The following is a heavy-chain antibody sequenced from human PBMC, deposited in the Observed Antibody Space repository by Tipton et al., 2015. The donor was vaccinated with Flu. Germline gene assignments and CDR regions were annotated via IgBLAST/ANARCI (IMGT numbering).Heavy chain of an antibody. J-gene: IGHJ4*02. CDR1: GASISSGNYY. V-gene: IGHV4-61*02. D-gene: IGHD3-10*01. CDR2: IYTSGST. CDR3: ARFGSGTFETH. Sequence: TLSLTCTVSGASISSGNYYWSWIRQPAGKGLEWIGRIYTSGSTNYNPSLKSRVTMSVDTSKNQFSLSLKSVTAADTAVYFCARFGSGTFETHWGQGTLVTVSS.